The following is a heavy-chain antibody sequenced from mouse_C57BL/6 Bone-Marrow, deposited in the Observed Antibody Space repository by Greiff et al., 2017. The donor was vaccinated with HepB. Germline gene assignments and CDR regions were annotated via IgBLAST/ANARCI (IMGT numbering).Heavy chain of an antibody. Sequence: EVKLVESGGGLVQSGRSLRLSCATSGFTFSDFYMEWVRQAPGKGLEWIAASRNKANDYTTEYSASVKGRFIVSRDTSQSILYLQMNALRAEDTAIYYCARGIYHDHAMDYWGQGTSVTVSS. CDR2: SRNKANDYTT. CDR3: ARGIYHDHAMDY. V-gene: IGHV7-1*01. CDR1: GFTFSDFY. D-gene: IGHD2-4*01. J-gene: IGHJ4*01.